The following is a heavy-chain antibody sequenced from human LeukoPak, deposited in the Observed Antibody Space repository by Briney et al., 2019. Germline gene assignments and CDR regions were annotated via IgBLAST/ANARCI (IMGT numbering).Heavy chain of an antibody. CDR3: GRDQGSSWSIHGMDV. CDR2: ISAYNGNT. Sequence: ASVTVSCKASGYTFTSYGISWVRQAPGQGLEWMGWISAYNGNTNYAQKLQGRVTMTTDTSTSTAYMGLRSLRSDDTAVYYCGRDQGSSWSIHGMDVWGQGTTVTVSS. V-gene: IGHV1-18*01. CDR1: GYTFTSYG. D-gene: IGHD6-13*01. J-gene: IGHJ6*02.